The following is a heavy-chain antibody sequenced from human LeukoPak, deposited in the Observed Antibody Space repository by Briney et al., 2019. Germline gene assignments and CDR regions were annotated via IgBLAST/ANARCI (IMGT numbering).Heavy chain of an antibody. CDR2: ISSSDSAT. D-gene: IGHD1-26*01. V-gene: IGHV3-48*04. CDR3: ARDSYSGSYSYFDY. J-gene: IGHJ4*02. CDR1: GFTFSSYS. Sequence: GGSLRLSCAASGFTFSSYSMNWVRQAPGKGLEWVSYISSSDSATYYADSVKGRFTISRDDAKKSLFLQMISLRAEDTTLYYCARDSYSGSYSYFDYWGQGTLVTVSS.